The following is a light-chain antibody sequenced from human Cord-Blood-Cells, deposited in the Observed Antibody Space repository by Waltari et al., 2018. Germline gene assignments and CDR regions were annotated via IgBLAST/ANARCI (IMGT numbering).Light chain of an antibody. Sequence: QSALTQPASVSRSPGQSITIPCTGTSSAVGSYTIVSWYQQHPGKAPKLMIYEVSKRPSGVSNRFSGSKSGNTASLTISGLQAEDEADYYCCSYAGSSTFVFGGGTKLTVL. CDR2: EVS. CDR3: CSYAGSSTFV. J-gene: IGLJ2*01. V-gene: IGLV2-23*02. CDR1: SSAVGSYTI.